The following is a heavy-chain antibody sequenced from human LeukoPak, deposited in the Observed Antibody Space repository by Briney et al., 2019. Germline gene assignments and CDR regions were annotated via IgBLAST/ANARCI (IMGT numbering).Heavy chain of an antibody. J-gene: IGHJ4*02. V-gene: IGHV3-7*03. Sequence: GGSLRLSCEGSAFIFSGHWMNWVRQTPGKGLEWVASTKEDGSERQYVVTVKGRYTISRDNGKSSLYLQMNSLRAEDTALYYCATSYDMGWLIGYWGQGTLVTVSS. CDR2: TKEDGSER. CDR3: ATSYDMGWLIGY. CDR1: AFIFSGHW. D-gene: IGHD3/OR15-3a*01.